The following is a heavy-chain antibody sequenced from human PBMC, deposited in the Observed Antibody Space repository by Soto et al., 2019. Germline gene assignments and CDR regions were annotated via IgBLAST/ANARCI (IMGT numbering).Heavy chain of an antibody. CDR1: GVSIHNSHSF. D-gene: IGHD2-21*01. J-gene: IGHJ5*01. CDR3: GRVVEGATRHTDLDS. Sequence: SETLSRTCTVSGVSIHNSHSFWGWIRQPPGKGLEFIGTVYCSGGAHYNSSLKSRVTIAVDTANNQVSLRMRSLTAADTAVYYCGRVVEGATRHTDLDSWGQGTLVTVSS. V-gene: IGHV4-39*01. CDR2: VYCSGGA.